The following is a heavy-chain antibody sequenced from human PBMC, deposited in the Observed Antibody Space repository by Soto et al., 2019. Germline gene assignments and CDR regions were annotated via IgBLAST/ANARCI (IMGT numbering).Heavy chain of an antibody. CDR3: ARDDDRPDNGLDT. J-gene: IGHJ3*02. CDR1: GFTFSNYG. D-gene: IGHD2-8*01. Sequence: QVQLVESGGGVVQPGRSLRLSCAASGFTFSNYGMHWVRQAPGKGLEWLAVIINDGSDEKYGDSVKGRVTISRDNSKNTLYLQINSLRVEDTAVYYCARDDDRPDNGLDTWGQGTVVTVSS. CDR2: IINDGSDE. V-gene: IGHV3-33*05.